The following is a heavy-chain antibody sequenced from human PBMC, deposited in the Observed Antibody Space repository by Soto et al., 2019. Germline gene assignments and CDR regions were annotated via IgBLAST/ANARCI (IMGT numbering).Heavy chain of an antibody. V-gene: IGHV4-34*01. CDR3: ARGRVDSSSWYNWFDP. D-gene: IGHD6-13*01. CDR1: GGSFSGYY. Sequence: SETLSLTCAVYGGSFSGYYWSWIRQPPGKGLEWIGEINHSGSTNYNPSLKSRVTISVDTSKNQFSLKLSSVTAADTAVYYCARGRVDSSSWYNWFDPWGQGTLVTVSS. CDR2: INHSGST. J-gene: IGHJ5*02.